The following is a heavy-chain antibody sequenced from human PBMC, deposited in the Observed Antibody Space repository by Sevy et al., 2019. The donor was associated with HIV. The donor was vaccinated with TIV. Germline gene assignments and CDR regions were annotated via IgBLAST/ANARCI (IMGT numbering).Heavy chain of an antibody. CDR1: GDSVSSNSAA. Sequence: QSQTLSLTCAISGDSVSSNSAAWNWIRQSPSRGLEWLGRTYYRSKWYNDYAVSVKSRITINPDTSKNQFSLQLNSVTPEDTAVYYCARARGIVVVPAALRALGMDVWGQGTTVTVSS. CDR2: TYYRSKWYN. D-gene: IGHD2-2*01. CDR3: ARARGIVVVPAALRALGMDV. V-gene: IGHV6-1*01. J-gene: IGHJ6*02.